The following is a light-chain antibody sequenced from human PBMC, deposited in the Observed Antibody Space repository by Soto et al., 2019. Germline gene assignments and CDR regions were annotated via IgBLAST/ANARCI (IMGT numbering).Light chain of an antibody. J-gene: IGKJ1*01. CDR3: QQYNSWLWT. CDR2: GAS. V-gene: IGKV3-15*01. Sequence: EIVMKQSPATLSVSPGERATLSCRAGQSVSSNLAWYQQKPGQAPRLLLYGASTRATGIPARFSGSGSGTEFTLIISSLQSEDAAVYYCQQYNSWLWTFGQGTKVDIK. CDR1: QSVSSN.